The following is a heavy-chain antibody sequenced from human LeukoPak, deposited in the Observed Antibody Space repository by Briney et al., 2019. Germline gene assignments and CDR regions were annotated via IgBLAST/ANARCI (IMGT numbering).Heavy chain of an antibody. CDR2: NYYSWCP. Sequence: SETLSLTCTVSGGPISSYYWSWIRQPPGKGLEWIGHNYYSWCPNFNPSLKSRVTISVDTSKNQFSLKMSSVTAADTAVYYCARDPGLPYRGYSGYGEFDPWGQGTLVTVSS. CDR3: ARDPGLPYRGYSGYGEFDP. D-gene: IGHD5-12*01. CDR1: GGPISSYY. V-gene: IGHV4-59*01. J-gene: IGHJ5*02.